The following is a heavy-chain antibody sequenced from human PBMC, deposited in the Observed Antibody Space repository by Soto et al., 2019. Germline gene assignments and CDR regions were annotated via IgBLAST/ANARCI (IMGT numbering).Heavy chain of an antibody. CDR2: IYYSGST. D-gene: IGHD1-26*01. CDR1: GGSISSFY. J-gene: IGHJ4*02. Sequence: SETLSLTCTVSGGSISSFYWSWIRQPPGKGLEWIGYIYYSGSTNYNPSLKSRVTISVDTSKNQFSLKLTSVTAADTAVYYCARRYGGNFDYWGQGTLVTV. V-gene: IGHV4-59*01. CDR3: ARRYGGNFDY.